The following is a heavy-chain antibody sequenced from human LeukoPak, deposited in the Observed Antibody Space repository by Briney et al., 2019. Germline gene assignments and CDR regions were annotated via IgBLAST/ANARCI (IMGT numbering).Heavy chain of an antibody. J-gene: IGHJ6*02. V-gene: IGHV4-39*01. Sequence: SETLSLTCTVSGGSIRSSYYYWGWIRQPPGKGLEWIGSIYDSGSTYYNPSLKSRVTISVDTSKNQFSLKLNSVTAADTAVYYCARVGIEVLEWLPPGFRYYGMDVWGQGTTVTISS. CDR2: IYDSGST. CDR1: GGSIRSSYYY. CDR3: ARVGIEVLEWLPPGFRYYGMDV. D-gene: IGHD3-3*01.